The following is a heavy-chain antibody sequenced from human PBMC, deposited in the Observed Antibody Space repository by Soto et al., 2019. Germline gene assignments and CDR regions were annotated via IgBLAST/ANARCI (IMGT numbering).Heavy chain of an antibody. CDR1: GYTFTSYA. J-gene: IGHJ6*02. V-gene: IGHV1-3*01. CDR3: ASSYSNYALIDYYYYGMDV. Sequence: QVQLVQSGAEVKKPGASVKVSCKASGYTFTSYAMHLVRQAPGQRLEWMGWINAGNGNTKYSQKFQGRVTITRDTSASTAYMELSSLRSEDTAVYYCASSYSNYALIDYYYYGMDVWGQGTTVTVSS. D-gene: IGHD4-4*01. CDR2: INAGNGNT.